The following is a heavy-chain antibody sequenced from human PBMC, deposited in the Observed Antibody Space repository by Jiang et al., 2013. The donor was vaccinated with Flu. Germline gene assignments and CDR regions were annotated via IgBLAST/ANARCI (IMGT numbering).Heavy chain of an antibody. CDR1: GGTFRNYS. J-gene: IGHJ6*02. D-gene: IGHD3-9*01. CDR3: ATSHYDILTGYQNLFFYAMDV. V-gene: IGHV1-69*01. CDR2: IMPLSGIT. Sequence: GAEVKKPGSSVKVSCEAPGGTFRNYSITWVRQAPGQGLEWMGGIMPLSGITNYAQKLQGRLAITADEATSTAYMELSSLGSEDTAIYYCATSHYDILTGYQNLFFYAMDVWGQGTTVTVSS.